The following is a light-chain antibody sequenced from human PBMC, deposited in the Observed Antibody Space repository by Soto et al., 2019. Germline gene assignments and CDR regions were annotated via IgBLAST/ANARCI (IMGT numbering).Light chain of an antibody. Sequence: DIQMTQSPSTLSASVGDRVTITCRASQSIDRWLAWYQQKPGKAPKVLIWDATTLHRGVPSRFSGSRSGTEFTLTISSLQPDDFATYYCQQYNSFSWTFGQGTKVDIK. CDR2: DAT. CDR1: QSIDRW. V-gene: IGKV1-5*01. CDR3: QQYNSFSWT. J-gene: IGKJ1*01.